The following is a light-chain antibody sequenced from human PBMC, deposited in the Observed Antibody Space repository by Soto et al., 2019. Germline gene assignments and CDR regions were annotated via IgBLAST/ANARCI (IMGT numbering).Light chain of an antibody. CDR1: KSISDF. Sequence: DIQMTQSPSSLSASVGDRITITCRASKSISDFLNWYQQKPRKAPKLLIYSGSTLQSGVPSRFSGSGSGTDFTLTVSSLQPEDFATYFCQQSYSIPYIFGQGTKLEIK. CDR2: SGS. V-gene: IGKV1-39*01. J-gene: IGKJ2*01. CDR3: QQSYSIPYI.